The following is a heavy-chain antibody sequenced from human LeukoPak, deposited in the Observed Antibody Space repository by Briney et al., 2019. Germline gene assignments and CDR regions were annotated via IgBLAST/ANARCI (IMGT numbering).Heavy chain of an antibody. D-gene: IGHD7-27*01. J-gene: IGHJ4*02. CDR2: MSPNSGDT. CDR1: GYTFTSHG. CDR3: ARGPPNWGYDY. V-gene: IGHV1-8*02. Sequence: ASVKVSCKTYGYTFTSHGINWVRQATGQRPEWMGWMSPNSGDTGYAQKFQDRVTMTRNTSISTAYMELSSLRSDDTAVYYCARGPPNWGYDYWGPGTLVTVSS.